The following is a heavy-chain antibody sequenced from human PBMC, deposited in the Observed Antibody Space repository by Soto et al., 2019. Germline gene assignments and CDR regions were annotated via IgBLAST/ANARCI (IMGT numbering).Heavy chain of an antibody. D-gene: IGHD3-10*01. CDR2: IYYNGNT. V-gene: IGHV4-39*01. Sequence: QLQLQESGPGLVKSSETLSLTCTVSGGSIRSSSYYWGWIRQPPGKGLEWIGNIYYNGNTYYNPSLKSLVTISVDASKNQFSLKVSSVTAADTAVYYCARRLWFAESHRFDPWGQGTLVTVSS. CDR3: ARRLWFAESHRFDP. CDR1: GGSIRSSSYY. J-gene: IGHJ5*02.